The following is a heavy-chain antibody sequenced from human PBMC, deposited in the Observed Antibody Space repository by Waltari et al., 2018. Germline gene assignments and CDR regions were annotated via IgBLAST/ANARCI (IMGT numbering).Heavy chain of an antibody. CDR2: IYYSGST. Sequence: QLQLQESGPGLVKPSETLSLTCTVSGGSIRSSSYYWGWLHQPPGKGLEGIGSIYYSGSTYYNPSLKSRVTISVDTSKNQFSLKLSSVTAADTAVYYCARHRRYYDYVWGGYYFDYWGQGTLVTVSS. V-gene: IGHV4-39*01. D-gene: IGHD3-16*01. CDR1: GGSIRSSSYY. J-gene: IGHJ4*02. CDR3: ARHRRYYDYVWGGYYFDY.